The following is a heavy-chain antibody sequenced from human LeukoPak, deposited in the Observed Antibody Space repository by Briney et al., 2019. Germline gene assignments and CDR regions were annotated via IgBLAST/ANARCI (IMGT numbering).Heavy chain of an antibody. CDR3: AKCRDYYGSGSYPYYYYGMDV. CDR2: IYSGGST. J-gene: IGHJ6*02. V-gene: IGHV3-53*01. Sequence: PGGSLRLSCAASGFTVSSNYMSWVRQAPGKGLEWVSVIYSGGSTYYADSVKGRFTISRDNSKNTLYLQMNSLRAEDTAVYYCAKCRDYYGSGSYPYYYYGMDVWGQGTTVTVSS. CDR1: GFTVSSNY. D-gene: IGHD3-10*01.